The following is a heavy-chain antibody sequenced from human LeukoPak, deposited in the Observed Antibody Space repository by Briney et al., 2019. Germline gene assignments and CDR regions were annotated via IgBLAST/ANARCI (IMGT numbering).Heavy chain of an antibody. J-gene: IGHJ3*02. D-gene: IGHD5-12*01. CDR3: ASTSSYSDAFDI. V-gene: IGHV3-66*02. CDR1: GFTVSSNY. CDR2: TYSGGST. Sequence: GGSLRLSCAASGFTVSSNYMSWVRQAPGKGLEWVSVTYSGGSTYYADSVKGRFTISRDNSKNTLYLQMNSLRAEDTAVYYCASTSSYSDAFDIWGQGTMVTVSS.